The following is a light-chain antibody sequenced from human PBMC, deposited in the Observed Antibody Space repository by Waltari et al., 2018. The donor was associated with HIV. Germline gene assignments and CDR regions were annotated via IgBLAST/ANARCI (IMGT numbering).Light chain of an antibody. Sequence: EIVMTQSPATLSVSPGERATLSCRASQSFSSDLAWYQHKPGQAPRLLIYGASTRAAGIPARFSGSGSGTEFTLTISSLQSEDFAVYYCQQYNNWPLSFGQWTKLEIK. CDR2: GAS. CDR3: QQYNNWPLS. J-gene: IGKJ2*01. CDR1: QSFSSD. V-gene: IGKV3-15*01.